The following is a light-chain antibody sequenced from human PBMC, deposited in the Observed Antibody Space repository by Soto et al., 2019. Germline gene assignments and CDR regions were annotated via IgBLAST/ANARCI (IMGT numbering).Light chain of an antibody. CDR3: QKYNDWPRT. V-gene: IGKV3-15*01. J-gene: IGKJ1*01. Sequence: EIVMTQSPGTLSVSPGERATLSCRASQSVNSNLAWYQQKPGQSPRLLIYDAATRATDIPARFSGSGSGTKFTLTISSLQSEDFAVYYCQKYNDWPRTFGQGTKVDIK. CDR2: DAA. CDR1: QSVNSN.